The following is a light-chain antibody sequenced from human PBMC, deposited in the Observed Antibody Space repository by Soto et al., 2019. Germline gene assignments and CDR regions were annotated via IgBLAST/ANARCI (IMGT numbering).Light chain of an antibody. CDR2: DAS. Sequence: EIVLTQSPGTLSWSAGDRATLSCRARQSVSSNYLAWYQQRPGQAPRLLIYDASSRATGVPDRFSGSGSGTDFTLTISRLEPEDFALYYCQHYYGTSPLSFGQGTRLEIK. J-gene: IGKJ5*01. CDR3: QHYYGTSPLS. CDR1: QSVSSNY. V-gene: IGKV3-20*01.